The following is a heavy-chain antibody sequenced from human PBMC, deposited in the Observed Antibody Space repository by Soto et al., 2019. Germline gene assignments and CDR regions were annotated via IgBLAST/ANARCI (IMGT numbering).Heavy chain of an antibody. CDR1: GFSFSTYA. CDR3: ARDGGGFGELLLNSYDAFDL. J-gene: IGHJ3*01. CDR2: ISYDGSNA. Sequence: GGSLRLSCTASGFSFSTYAMYWVRQAPGKGLEWVAIISYDGSNAQYADSVKGRFTVARDNSKNTLYLQMHSLTAEDTAVYYCARDGGGFGELLLNSYDAFDLWGQGKLVTVSS. D-gene: IGHD3-10*01. V-gene: IGHV3-30*04.